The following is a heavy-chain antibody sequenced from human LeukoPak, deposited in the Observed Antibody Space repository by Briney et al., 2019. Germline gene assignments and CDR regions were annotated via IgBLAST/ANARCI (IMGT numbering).Heavy chain of an antibody. V-gene: IGHV3-21*01. Sequence: GGSLRLSCAASGFTFSSYSMNWVRQAPGKGLEWVSSISSSSSYIYYADSVKGRFTISRDNAKNSLYLQMNSLRAEDTAVYYCARDPPGTVTLDYWGQGTLVTVSS. CDR2: ISSSSSYI. CDR3: ARDPPGTVTLDY. D-gene: IGHD4-17*01. J-gene: IGHJ4*02. CDR1: GFTFSSYS.